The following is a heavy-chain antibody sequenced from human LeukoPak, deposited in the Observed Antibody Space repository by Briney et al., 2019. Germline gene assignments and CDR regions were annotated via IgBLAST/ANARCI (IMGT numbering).Heavy chain of an antibody. D-gene: IGHD5-24*01. CDR2: ISSSSSYI. J-gene: IGHJ4*02. Sequence: PGGSLRLSCAASGFTFSSYSMNWVRQAPGKGLEWVSSISSSSSYIYYADSVKGRFTISRDNAKNSLYLQMNSLRAEDTAVYCCPRIPRGYNFDFEFDYWGQGTLVTVSP. V-gene: IGHV3-21*01. CDR3: PRIPRGYNFDFEFDY. CDR1: GFTFSSYS.